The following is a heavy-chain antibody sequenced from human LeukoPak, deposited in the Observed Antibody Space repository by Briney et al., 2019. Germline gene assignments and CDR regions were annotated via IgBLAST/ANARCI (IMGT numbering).Heavy chain of an antibody. CDR3: ARGGAAAGTSSLSDY. CDR2: ISAYNGNT. D-gene: IGHD6-13*01. Sequence: GASVKVSCKASGYTFTSYGISWVRQAPGQGLEWMGWISAYNGNTNYAQKLQGRVTMTTDTSTSTAYMELRSLRSDDTAVYYCARGGAAAGTSSLSDYWGQGTLVTVSS. V-gene: IGHV1-18*01. J-gene: IGHJ4*02. CDR1: GYTFTSYG.